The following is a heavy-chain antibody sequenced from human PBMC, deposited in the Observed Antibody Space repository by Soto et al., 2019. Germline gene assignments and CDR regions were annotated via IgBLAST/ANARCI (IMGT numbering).Heavy chain of an antibody. D-gene: IGHD3-22*01. Sequence: GGSLRLSCAASGFTFSSYAMRWVRQAPGKGLEWVSAISGSGGSTYYADSVKCRFTISSDNSKNMLNLQMNSLRAEDTAVYYCAKDPAYYYDSSGTNFDIWGQGTMVTVSS. CDR2: ISGSGGST. CDR3: AKDPAYYYDSSGTNFDI. CDR1: GFTFSSYA. V-gene: IGHV3-23*01. J-gene: IGHJ3*02.